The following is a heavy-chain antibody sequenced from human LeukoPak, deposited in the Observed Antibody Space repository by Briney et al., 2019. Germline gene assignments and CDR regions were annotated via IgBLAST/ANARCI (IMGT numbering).Heavy chain of an antibody. D-gene: IGHD4-11*01. Sequence: GGSLRLSCAASGFTFSSYAMHWVRQAPGKGLEWVAVISYDGSNKYYADSVKGRLTISRDNSKNTLYLQMNSLRAEDTAVYYCARGIRSHSSAGAFDIWGQGTMVTVSS. CDR1: GFTFSSYA. CDR3: ARGIRSHSSAGAFDI. V-gene: IGHV3-30-3*01. J-gene: IGHJ3*02. CDR2: ISYDGSNK.